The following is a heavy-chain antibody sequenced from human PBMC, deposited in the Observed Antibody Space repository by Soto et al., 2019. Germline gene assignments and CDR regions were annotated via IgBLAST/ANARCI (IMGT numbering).Heavy chain of an antibody. CDR3: ARDLTGSGTY. CDR2: INSDGSTT. D-gene: IGHD2-15*01. Sequence: GGSLRLSCAASGFTLSSYWMHWVRQAPGKGLVWVSRINSDGSTTSYADSVRGRFTISRDNAKNTLDLQMNSLRVEDTAVYYCARDLTGSGTYWGQGTLVTVSS. V-gene: IGHV3-74*01. CDR1: GFTLSSYW. J-gene: IGHJ4*02.